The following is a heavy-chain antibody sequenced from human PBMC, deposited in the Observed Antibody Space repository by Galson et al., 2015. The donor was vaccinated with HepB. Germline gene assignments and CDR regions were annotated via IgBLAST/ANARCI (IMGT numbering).Heavy chain of an antibody. V-gene: IGHV6-1*01. Sequence: CAISGDSVSSNSAAWNWIRQSPSRGLEWLGRTYYRSKWYYDYAASVKSRITINPDTSKNQFSLQLNSVTPEDTAVYYCARSGDVGPLFDSWGQGTLVTVSS. D-gene: IGHD7-27*01. CDR3: ARSGDVGPLFDS. J-gene: IGHJ4*02. CDR2: TYYRSKWYY. CDR1: GDSVSSNSAA.